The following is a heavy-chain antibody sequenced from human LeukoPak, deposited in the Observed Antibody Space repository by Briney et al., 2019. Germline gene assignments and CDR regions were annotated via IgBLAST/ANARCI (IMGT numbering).Heavy chain of an antibody. Sequence: GGSLRLSCAASGFTFSDYYMNWIRQAPGKGLEWVSSISSISTYTAYADSLRGRFTISRDDSNNSLYLQMDSLRVEDTAVYYCARDLAPRSFDYWGQGTLVTVSS. CDR3: ARDLAPRSFDY. V-gene: IGHV3-11*06. J-gene: IGHJ4*02. CDR1: GFTFSDYY. CDR2: ISSIST. D-gene: IGHD5-24*01.